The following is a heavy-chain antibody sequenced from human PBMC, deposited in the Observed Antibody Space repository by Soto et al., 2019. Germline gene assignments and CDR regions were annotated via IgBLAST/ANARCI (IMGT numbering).Heavy chain of an antibody. Sequence: PSQTLSLSCAISGDSVSSDSAAWNWIRQSPSRGLEWLGRTYYRSKWYNDYAVSVKSRITINPDTSKNQFSLQLNSVTPEDTAVYYCARATEDYGETLFDYWGQGTLVTVSS. CDR3: ARATEDYGETLFDY. J-gene: IGHJ4*02. CDR1: GDSVSSDSAA. D-gene: IGHD4-17*01. CDR2: TYYRSKWYN. V-gene: IGHV6-1*01.